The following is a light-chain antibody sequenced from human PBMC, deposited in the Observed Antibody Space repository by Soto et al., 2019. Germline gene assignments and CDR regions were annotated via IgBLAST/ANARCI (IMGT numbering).Light chain of an antibody. Sequence: QSVLTQPASVSGSPGQSITISCTGTSSDVGAYNYVSWYQQHPGTAPKLMIFEVSNRPSGVSHRFSGSKSGNTASLTISGLQAEDEADSYCSSCTTSSTLVFGPGTKLTVL. J-gene: IGLJ1*01. V-gene: IGLV2-14*01. CDR2: EVS. CDR3: SSCTTSSTLV. CDR1: SSDVGAYNY.